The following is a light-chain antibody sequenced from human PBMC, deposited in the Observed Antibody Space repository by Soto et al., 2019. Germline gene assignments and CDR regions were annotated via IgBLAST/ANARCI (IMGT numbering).Light chain of an antibody. CDR2: DVT. CDR3: SSYTSTSTLV. V-gene: IGLV2-14*01. Sequence: QSVLTQPASVSGSPGQSITISCTGASSDIGSYNYVSWYQQHPGKAPKLLIYDVTKWPSGISNRFSGSKSGNTASLTISGLQAEDEADYYCSSYTSTSTLVFGGGTKLTVL. CDR1: SSDIGSYNY. J-gene: IGLJ2*01.